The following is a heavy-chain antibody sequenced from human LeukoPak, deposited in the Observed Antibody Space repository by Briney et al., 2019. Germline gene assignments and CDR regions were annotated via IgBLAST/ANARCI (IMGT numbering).Heavy chain of an antibody. Sequence: GGSLRLSCAASGFTFSSYWMHWVRQAPGKGLVWVSRINSDGSSTSYADSVKGRFTISRDNAKNTLYLQMNSLRAEDTAVYYCATTRRGAIAGGFDPWGQGTLVTVSS. CDR3: ATTRRGAIAGGFDP. CDR2: INSDGSST. V-gene: IGHV3-74*01. J-gene: IGHJ5*02. CDR1: GFTFSSYW. D-gene: IGHD3-16*02.